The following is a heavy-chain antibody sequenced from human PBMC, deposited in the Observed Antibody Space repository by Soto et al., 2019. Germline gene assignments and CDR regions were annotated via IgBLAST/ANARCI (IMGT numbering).Heavy chain of an antibody. CDR1: GFTFSNYG. Sequence: PGGSLRLSCAASGFTFSNYGMHWVRQAPGKGLEWVAFISDDGSNKYYADSMKGRLTMSRDNSKRTLYLQMSSLRVEDTAVYYCTKRRNVLRFLEWSSGMEVWGQGTTVTVSS. J-gene: IGHJ6*02. CDR3: TKRRNVLRFLEWSSGMEV. D-gene: IGHD3-3*01. V-gene: IGHV3-30*18. CDR2: ISDDGSNK.